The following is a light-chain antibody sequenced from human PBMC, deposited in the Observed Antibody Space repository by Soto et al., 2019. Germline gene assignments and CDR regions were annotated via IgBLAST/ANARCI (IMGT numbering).Light chain of an antibody. CDR1: QSIISY. V-gene: IGKV3-11*01. J-gene: IGKJ3*01. Sequence: EIVLTPSPATLALSPGERATLSSMAIQSIISYLSWYQQQPGQAPRLLIYDASNRATGIPGMFSGSEAGTDFTLNISSLETEDFAVYYCQQRSNWPFAFGPVTKVHI. CDR3: QQRSNWPFA. CDR2: DAS.